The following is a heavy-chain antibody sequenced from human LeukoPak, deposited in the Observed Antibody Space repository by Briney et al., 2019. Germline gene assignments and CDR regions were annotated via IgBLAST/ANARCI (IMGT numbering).Heavy chain of an antibody. D-gene: IGHD2-2*01. J-gene: IGHJ6*03. CDR3: AGACTSCYADYYYMDV. CDR2: ISSSSSYI. V-gene: IGHV3-21*01. Sequence: PGGSLRLSCAASGFTFSSYSMNWVRQAPGKGLEWVSSISSSSSYIYYADSVKGRFTTSRDNAKNSLYLQMNSLRAEDTAVCYCAGACTSCYADYYYMDVWGKGTTVTVSS. CDR1: GFTFSSYS.